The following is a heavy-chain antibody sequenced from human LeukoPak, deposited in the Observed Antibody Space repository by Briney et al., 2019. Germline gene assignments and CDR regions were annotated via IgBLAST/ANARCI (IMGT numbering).Heavy chain of an antibody. CDR2: IYYSGST. V-gene: IGHV4-30-4*08. Sequence: SETLSLTCTVSGGSISSGDYYWSWIRQPPGKGLEWIGYIYYSGSTYYNPSLKSRVTISVDTSKNQFSLKLSSVTAADTVVYYCARAPRYYDILAGYSVDAFDIWGQGTMVTVSS. J-gene: IGHJ3*02. CDR3: ARAPRYYDILAGYSVDAFDI. D-gene: IGHD3-9*01. CDR1: GGSISSGDYY.